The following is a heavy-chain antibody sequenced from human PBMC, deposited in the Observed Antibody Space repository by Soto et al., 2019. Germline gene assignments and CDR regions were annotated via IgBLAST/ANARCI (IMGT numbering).Heavy chain of an antibody. V-gene: IGHV3-21*01. CDR2: ISSSSSYI. Sequence: PGGSLRLSCAASGFTFSSYSMNWVRQAPGKGLEWVSSISSSSSYIYYADSVKGRFTNSRDNAKNSLYLQMNSLRAEDTAVYYCARIGYCSGGSCPDDAFDIWGQGTMVTVSS. CDR3: ARIGYCSGGSCPDDAFDI. J-gene: IGHJ3*02. D-gene: IGHD2-15*01. CDR1: GFTFSSYS.